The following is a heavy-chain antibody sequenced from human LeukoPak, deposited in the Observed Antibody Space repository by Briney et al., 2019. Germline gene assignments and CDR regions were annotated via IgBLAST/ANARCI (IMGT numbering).Heavy chain of an antibody. V-gene: IGHV1-2*02. CDR3: ARAEEDGFSLDY. CDR2: INPNSGGT. CDR1: GYTFTGYY. D-gene: IGHD5-24*01. Sequence: ASVKVSCKASGYTFTGYYMHWVRQAPGQGLEWMGWINPNSGGTNYAQKFQGRVTMTRDTSISTAYMELSRLRSDDTAVYYCARAEEDGFSLDYWGQGTLVTVSS. J-gene: IGHJ4*02.